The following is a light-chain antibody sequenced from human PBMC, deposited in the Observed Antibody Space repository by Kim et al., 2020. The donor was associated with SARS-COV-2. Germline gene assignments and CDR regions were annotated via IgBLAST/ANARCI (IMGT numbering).Light chain of an antibody. CDR3: SSYAGSNNVI. Sequence: GQSVTISCTGTSSDVGAYNYISWYLLHPGTAPILLIYEVSKRPSGVPDRFSGSKSGNTASLTVSGLQAEDEADYYCSSYAGSNNVIFGGGTQLTVL. CDR1: SSDVGAYNY. CDR2: EVS. V-gene: IGLV2-8*01. J-gene: IGLJ2*01.